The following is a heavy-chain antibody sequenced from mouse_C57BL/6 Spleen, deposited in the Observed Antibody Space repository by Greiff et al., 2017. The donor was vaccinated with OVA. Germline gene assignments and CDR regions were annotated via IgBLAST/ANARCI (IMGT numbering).Heavy chain of an antibody. CDR3: TRKPGSSYWYFDV. Sequence: QVQLQQSGAELVRPGASVTLSCKASGYTFTDYEMHWVKQTPVHGLEWIGAIDPETGGTAYNQKFKGKAILTADKSSSTAYMELRSLTSEDSAVYYCTRKPGSSYWYFDVWGTGTTVTVSS. CDR2: IDPETGGT. J-gene: IGHJ1*03. CDR1: GYTFTDYE. D-gene: IGHD1-1*01. V-gene: IGHV1-15*01.